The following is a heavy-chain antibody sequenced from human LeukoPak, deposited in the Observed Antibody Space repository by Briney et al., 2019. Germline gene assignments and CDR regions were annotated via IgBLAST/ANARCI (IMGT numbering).Heavy chain of an antibody. CDR1: GYTLSTYT. Sequence: ASVKVSCKASGYTLSTYTMHWLRQAPGQRPEWMGCIYAGNGNVKYSQNFQARVTITRDTSASTAYLELSSLRSEDTAVYYCARVADMADAFDIWGQGTMVTVSS. J-gene: IGHJ3*02. V-gene: IGHV1-3*01. CDR2: IYAGNGNV. D-gene: IGHD5-18*01. CDR3: ARVADMADAFDI.